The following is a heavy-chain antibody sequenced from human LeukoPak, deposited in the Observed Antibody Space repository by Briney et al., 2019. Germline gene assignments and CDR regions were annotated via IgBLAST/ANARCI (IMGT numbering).Heavy chain of an antibody. CDR1: EFTFRTYS. Sequence: GGSLRLSCAASEFTFRTYSMNWVRQAPGKGLEWVSSISSGGKYIYYADSVKGRFTISRDNAKNSLFLQMNSLRVEDTAVYYCARWTTCGWDCHILDYWGQGILVTVSS. CDR2: ISSGGKYI. J-gene: IGHJ4*02. CDR3: ARWTTCGWDCHILDY. V-gene: IGHV3-21*01. D-gene: IGHD2-21*02.